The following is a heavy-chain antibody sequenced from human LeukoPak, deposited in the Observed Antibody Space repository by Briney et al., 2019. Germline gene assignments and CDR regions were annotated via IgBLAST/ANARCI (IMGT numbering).Heavy chain of an antibody. V-gene: IGHV3-23*01. D-gene: IGHD3-10*01. CDR2: MSGSGGST. CDR1: GFTFSSYA. J-gene: IGHJ6*02. CDR3: AKDWDMVRGVSYYGMDV. Sequence: GGSLRLSCAASGFTFSSYAMSWVRQAPGKGLEWVSAMSGSGGSTYYADSVKGRFTISRDNSKNTLYLQMNSLRAEDTAVYYCAKDWDMVRGVSYYGMDVWGQGTTVTVSS.